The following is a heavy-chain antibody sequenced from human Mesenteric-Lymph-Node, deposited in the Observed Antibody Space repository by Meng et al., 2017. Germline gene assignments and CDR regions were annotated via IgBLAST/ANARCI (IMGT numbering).Heavy chain of an antibody. CDR2: ISWNSNNI. Sequence: SLKISCEVSGFTFDDYAMHWVRQAPGKGPEWVSGISWNSNNIGYADSVKGRFTISRDNAKKSLYLQMNSLRREDTALYYCAKDSPITMVRGVIVDWGQGTLVTVSS. D-gene: IGHD3-10*01. CDR3: AKDSPITMVRGVIVD. V-gene: IGHV3-9*01. J-gene: IGHJ4*02. CDR1: GFTFDDYA.